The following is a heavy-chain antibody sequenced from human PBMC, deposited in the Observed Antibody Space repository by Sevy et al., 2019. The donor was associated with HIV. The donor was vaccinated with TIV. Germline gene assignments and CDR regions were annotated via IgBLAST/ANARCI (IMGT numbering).Heavy chain of an antibody. CDR3: ARDLRNYDFWSGSTYMDV. D-gene: IGHD3-3*01. CDR2: ISSSSSYI. Sequence: GGSLRLSCVASGFTFSTYGMNWVRQAPGKGLEWVSSISSSSSYIYYADSVKGRFTISRYNAKNSLYLQMNSLRAEDTAVYYCARDLRNYDFWSGSTYMDVWGKGTTVTVSS. V-gene: IGHV3-21*01. CDR1: GFTFSTYG. J-gene: IGHJ6*03.